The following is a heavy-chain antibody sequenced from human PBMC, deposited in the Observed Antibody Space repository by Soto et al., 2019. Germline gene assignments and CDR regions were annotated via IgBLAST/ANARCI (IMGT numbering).Heavy chain of an antibody. V-gene: IGHV4-31*03. Sequence: QVQLQESGPGLVKPSQTLSLTCTVSGGSISSGGYSWSWIRQHPGKGLEWIGYIFYSGSTSYNPSRQSRSTIAVDPSKNQFSLKVSSVTAADTAVYYCARGVLHWGQGTLVTVSS. CDR1: GGSISSGGYS. J-gene: IGHJ4*02. CDR3: ARGVLH. CDR2: IFYSGST.